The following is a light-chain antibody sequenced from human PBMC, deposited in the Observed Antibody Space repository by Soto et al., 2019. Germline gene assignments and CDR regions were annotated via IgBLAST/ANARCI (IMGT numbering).Light chain of an antibody. CDR3: QQRSNSPPWIT. CDR1: QSVSIY. J-gene: IGKJ1*01. V-gene: IGKV3-11*01. Sequence: EIVLTQSPATLSLSPGERATLSCRASQSVSIYLAWYQQKPGQAPRLLIYDASNRATGIPAKFSGSGSGTDFTPTISSLEPEDSAVYYCQQRSNSPPWITFGQGTKVDIK. CDR2: DAS.